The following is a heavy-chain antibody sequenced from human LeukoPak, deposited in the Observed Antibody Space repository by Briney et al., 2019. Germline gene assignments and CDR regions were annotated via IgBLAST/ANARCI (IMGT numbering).Heavy chain of an antibody. CDR1: GYTFTSYD. J-gene: IGHJ4*02. CDR3: ARGMGSGPYSAAYYFDY. CDR2: MNPNSGNT. V-gene: IGHV1-8*01. D-gene: IGHD3-22*01. Sequence: ASVKVSCKASGYTFTSYDINWVRQATGQGLEWRGWMNPNSGNTGYAQKFQGRVTMTRNTSISTAYMELRSLRSDDTAVYYCARGMGSGPYSAAYYFDYWGQGTLVTVSS.